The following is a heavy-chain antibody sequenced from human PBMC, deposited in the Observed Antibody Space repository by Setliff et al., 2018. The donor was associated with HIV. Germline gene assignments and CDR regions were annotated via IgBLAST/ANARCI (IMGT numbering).Heavy chain of an antibody. J-gene: IGHJ3*02. D-gene: IGHD3-10*01. V-gene: IGHV4-4*02. CDR3: ARGDGEASFDI. Sequence: PSETLSLTCTVSGDSITSTTWWTWVRQPPGKGLEWIGEIYHSGSTNYSPSLNSRVTIPLDKSKNQFSLKLTSVNAADTAVYYCARGDGEASFDIWGRGTMVTVSS. CDR1: GDSITSTTW. CDR2: IYHSGST.